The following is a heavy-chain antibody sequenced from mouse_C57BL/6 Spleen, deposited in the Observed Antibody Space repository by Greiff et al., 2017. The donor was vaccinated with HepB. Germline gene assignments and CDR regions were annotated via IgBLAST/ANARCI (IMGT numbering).Heavy chain of an antibody. J-gene: IGHJ1*03. CDR2: ISNGGGST. V-gene: IGHV5-12*01. CDR1: GFTFSDYY. CDR3: ARPTLITTRWYFDV. D-gene: IGHD2-4*01. Sequence: EVHLVESGGGLVQPGGSLKLSCAASGFTFSDYYMYWVRQTPEKRLEWVAYISNGGGSTYYPDTVKGRFTISRDNAKNTLYLQMSRLKSEDTAMYYCARPTLITTRWYFDVWGTGTTVTVSS.